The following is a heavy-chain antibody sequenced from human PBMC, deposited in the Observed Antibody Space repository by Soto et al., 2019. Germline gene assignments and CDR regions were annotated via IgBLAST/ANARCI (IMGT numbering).Heavy chain of an antibody. CDR3: SRQASYRHGGGGWFDP. D-gene: IGHD3-16*01. V-gene: IGHV3-13*01. J-gene: IGHJ5*02. CDR1: GFTFSAYD. CDR2: IGTLHDT. Sequence: EVQLVESGGGLVQPGGSLRLSCAASGFTFSAYDMHWVRQPTGKGLEWVSAIGTLHDTYYPDSVKGRFTISRENAKNSLYLQMNSPTTGDKAVYYFSRQASYRHGGGGWFDPWGQGTLVTVSS.